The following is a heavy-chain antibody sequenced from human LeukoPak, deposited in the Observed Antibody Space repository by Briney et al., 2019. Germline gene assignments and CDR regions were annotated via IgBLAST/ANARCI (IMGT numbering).Heavy chain of an antibody. Sequence: SETLSLTCSVSGGSISSYYWSWIRQPAGKGLEWIGRIYTSGSANYNPSLKSRVTISVDTSKNQFSLKLSSVTAADTAVYYCARDATGWGNWFDPWGQGTLVTVSS. CDR1: GGSISSYY. V-gene: IGHV4-4*07. J-gene: IGHJ5*02. CDR3: ARDATGWGNWFDP. D-gene: IGHD6-19*01. CDR2: IYTSGSA.